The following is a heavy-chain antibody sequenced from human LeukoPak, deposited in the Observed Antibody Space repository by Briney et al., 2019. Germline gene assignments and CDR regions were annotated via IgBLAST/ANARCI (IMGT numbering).Heavy chain of an antibody. D-gene: IGHD3-10*01. J-gene: IGHJ4*02. V-gene: IGHV1-2*02. CDR3: ARERVGYYGSGSYLDY. CDR2: IYPNSGGA. Sequence: ASVKVSCKASGYTFTIYYIHWVRQAPGQGLEWMGSIYPNSGGANFAQNFQGRVTLTRDTSSSTAYLELTRLRSDDTAVYYCARERVGYYGSGSYLDYWGQGTLVTVSS. CDR1: GYTFTIYY.